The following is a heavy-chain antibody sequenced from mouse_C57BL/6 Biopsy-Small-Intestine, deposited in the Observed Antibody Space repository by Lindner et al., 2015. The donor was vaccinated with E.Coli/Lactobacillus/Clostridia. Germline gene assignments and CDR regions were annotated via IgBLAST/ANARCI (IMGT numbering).Heavy chain of an antibody. J-gene: IGHJ1*03. D-gene: IGHD1-1*02. CDR2: ISAYNGNT. CDR1: GYTFTSYG. V-gene: IGHV1-81*01. Sequence: RASVKVSCKASGYTFTSYGVSWVRQAPGQGLEWMGWISAYNGNTNYAQKLQGRVTMTTDTSTSTAYMELRSLRSDDTAVYYCARRVGWKQQGELYYYYMDVWGKGTTVTVSS. CDR3: ARRVGWKQQGELYYYYMDV.